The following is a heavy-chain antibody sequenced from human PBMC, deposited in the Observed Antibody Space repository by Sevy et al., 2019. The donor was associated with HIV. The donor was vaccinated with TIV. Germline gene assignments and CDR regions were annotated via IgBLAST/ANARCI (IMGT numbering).Heavy chain of an antibody. J-gene: IGHJ4*02. Sequence: ASVKVSCKASGGTFSSYAISWARQAPGRGLEWMGGIIPIFDTANYAQKFQGRVTITADESTSTAYMELSSLRSEDTAVYYCARDAKKAEMADYYFDYWGQGTLVTVSS. CDR2: IIPIFDTA. CDR3: ARDAKKAEMADYYFDY. D-gene: IGHD3-3*01. V-gene: IGHV1-69*13. CDR1: GGTFSSYA.